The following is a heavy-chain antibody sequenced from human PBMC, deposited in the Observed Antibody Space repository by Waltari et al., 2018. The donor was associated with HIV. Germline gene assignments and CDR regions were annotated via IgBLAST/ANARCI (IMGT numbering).Heavy chain of an antibody. CDR3: ARESMLRDQRRTFDI. Sequence: QVVLQESGPGLVKPSETLSLTCSVSGGSVSGGGFYWNWVRRRPGKGLEWIGHIYHTGNTFSSPSLEGRVSISVDTSENKFYLKVTSVTAADTAVYFCARESMLRDQRRTFDIWGQGIMVTVSS. V-gene: IGHV4-31*03. CDR2: IYHTGNT. CDR1: GGSVSGGGFY. J-gene: IGHJ3*02. D-gene: IGHD3-10*01.